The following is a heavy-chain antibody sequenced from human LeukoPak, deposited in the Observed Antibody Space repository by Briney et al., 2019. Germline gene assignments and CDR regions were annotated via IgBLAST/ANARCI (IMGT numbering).Heavy chain of an antibody. V-gene: IGHV3-23*01. J-gene: IGHJ4*02. CDR2: VSSTGDIT. CDR1: GFTFSTYA. CDR3: ASSREQLALDY. D-gene: IGHD6-6*01. Sequence: GGSLRLSCATSGFTFSTYAMTWVRQAPGRGLEWVSVVSSTGDITYYRDSVKGRFTISRDNSKNMVHLQMNSLRAEDTAVYYCASSREQLALDYWGQGTLVTVSS.